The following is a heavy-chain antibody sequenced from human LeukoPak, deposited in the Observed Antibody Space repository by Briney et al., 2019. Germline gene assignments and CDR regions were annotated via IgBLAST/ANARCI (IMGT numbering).Heavy chain of an antibody. CDR3: AILATVTTGFDY. V-gene: IGHV4-34*01. CDR1: GVSFSGYY. J-gene: IGHJ4*02. Sequence: SETLSLTCAVYGVSFSGYYWSWIRQPPGKGLEWIGEINHSGSTNYNPSLKSRVTISVDTSKNQFSLKLSSVTAADTAVYYCAILATVTTGFDYWGQGTLVTVSS. D-gene: IGHD4-17*01. CDR2: INHSGST.